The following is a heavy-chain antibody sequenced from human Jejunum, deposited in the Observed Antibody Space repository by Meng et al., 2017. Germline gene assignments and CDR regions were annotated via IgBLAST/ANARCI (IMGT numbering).Heavy chain of an antibody. CDR1: GGSLKDSY. V-gene: IGHV4-34*01. J-gene: IGHJ4*02. D-gene: IGHD4-17*01. Sequence: HQWGAELLKPSETLSLTCAASGGSLKDSYWNRIRQPPGKGLEWIGEISHSGSTNYNPSLKSRVTISVDRSQNQLSLKLTSVSGTDTAVYFCARALGAYGDSGFAYWGQGALVTVSS. CDR2: ISHSGST. CDR3: ARALGAYGDSGFAY.